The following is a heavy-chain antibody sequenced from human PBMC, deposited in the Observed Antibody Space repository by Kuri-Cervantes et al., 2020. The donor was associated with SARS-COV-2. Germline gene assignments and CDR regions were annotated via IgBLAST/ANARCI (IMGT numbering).Heavy chain of an antibody. CDR2: ISSNGGST. CDR1: GFIFSSYA. CDR3: AKTAGSGSYHYYYYYMDV. J-gene: IGHJ6*03. Sequence: GGSLRLSCAASGFIFSSYAMHWVRQAPGKGLEYVSAISSNGGSTYYANSVKGRFTISRDNSKNTLYLQMGSLRAEDMAVYYCAKTAGSGSYHYYYYYMDVWGKGTTVTVSS. D-gene: IGHD1-26*01. V-gene: IGHV3-64*01.